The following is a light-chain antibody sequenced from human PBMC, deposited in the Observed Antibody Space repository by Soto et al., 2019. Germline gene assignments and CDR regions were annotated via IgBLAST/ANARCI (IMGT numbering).Light chain of an antibody. V-gene: IGKV3-11*01. CDR3: QQRINWLT. CDR2: DAS. J-gene: IGKJ4*01. CDR1: LSVSSY. Sequence: EIVLTKAPATLSLSPGESATLFCRASLSVSSYLAWYQHNPGQAPRLLIYDASNRDTGIPARFSGSGSGTDCTLTIISLEPEDFAVYYSQQRINWLTFGVGTTEEFK.